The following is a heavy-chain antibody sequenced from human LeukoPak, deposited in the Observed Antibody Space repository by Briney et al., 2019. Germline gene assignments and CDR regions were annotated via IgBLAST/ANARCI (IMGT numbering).Heavy chain of an antibody. CDR2: IIPVLAIT. CDR3: ATYPYTSGSELRYFRA. D-gene: IGHD3-10*01. V-gene: IGHV1-69*04. J-gene: IGHJ5*02. CDR1: GDTFINYV. Sequence: SVKVSCKASGDTFINYVFTWVRQAPGQGLEFMGRIIPVLAITTYAQKFQGRVTVTADKSTSTASMELSRLRSDDTAVYYCATYPYTSGSELRYFRAWGQGTLVTVSS.